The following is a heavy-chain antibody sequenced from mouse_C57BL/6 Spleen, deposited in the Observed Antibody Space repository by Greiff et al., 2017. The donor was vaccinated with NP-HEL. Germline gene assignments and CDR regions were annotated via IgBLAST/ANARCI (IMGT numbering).Heavy chain of an antibody. CDR3: ARDGIYYGNYDAMDY. CDR1: GFTFSSYA. V-gene: IGHV5-4*01. CDR2: ISDGGSYT. D-gene: IGHD2-1*01. J-gene: IGHJ4*01. Sequence: EVMLVESGGGLVKPGGSLKLSCAASGFTFSSYAMSWVRQTPEKRLEWVATISDGGSYTYYPDNVKGRFTISRDNAKNNLYLQMSHLKSEETAMYYCARDGIYYGNYDAMDYWGQRTSVTVSS.